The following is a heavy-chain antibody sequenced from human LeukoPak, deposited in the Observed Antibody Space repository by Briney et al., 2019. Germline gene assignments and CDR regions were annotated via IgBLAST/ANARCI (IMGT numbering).Heavy chain of an antibody. CDR2: INHNGAT. Sequence: SETLSLTCAVYGGSFSGYNWNWIRQPPGKGLEWVGEINHNGATNYNPSLKSRLIISVHTSKNQVSLKLKYVTDADTAVYYCARGSQNHDSWGQGTLVTVSS. V-gene: IGHV4-34*01. CDR3: ARGSQNHDS. D-gene: IGHD1-14*01. J-gene: IGHJ5*01. CDR1: GGSFSGYN.